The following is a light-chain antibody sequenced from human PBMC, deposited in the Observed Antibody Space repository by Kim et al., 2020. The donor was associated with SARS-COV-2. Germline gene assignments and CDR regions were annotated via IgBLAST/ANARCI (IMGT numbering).Light chain of an antibody. V-gene: IGKV1-39*01. CDR2: AAS. J-gene: IGKJ1*01. CDR3: QQTYSTLWA. Sequence: ASVGDRVTNTCQASQSISNYVNWYQQKPGKAPKLLIHAASSLHSGVPSRFSGSGSGTDFTLTISSLQLEDFATYYCQQTYSTLWAFGQGTKVDIK. CDR1: QSISNY.